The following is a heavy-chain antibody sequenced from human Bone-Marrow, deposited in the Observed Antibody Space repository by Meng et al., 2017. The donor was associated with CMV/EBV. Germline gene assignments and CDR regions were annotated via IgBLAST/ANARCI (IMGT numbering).Heavy chain of an antibody. CDR1: GFTFSSFE. V-gene: IGHV3-48*03. CDR3: ARTFDW. CDR2: ISDTGTTI. Sequence: GESLKISCVASGFTFSSFEMNWVRQAPGKGLEWLSYISDTGTTIYYADSVMGRFTISRDNAKNSVYLQMNSLRAEDTAVYYCARTFDWWGQGVLVTFSS. J-gene: IGHJ4*02.